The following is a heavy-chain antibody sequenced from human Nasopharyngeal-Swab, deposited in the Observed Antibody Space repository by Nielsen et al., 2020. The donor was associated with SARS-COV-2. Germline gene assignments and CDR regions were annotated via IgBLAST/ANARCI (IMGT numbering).Heavy chain of an antibody. CDR3: ARRRYYDSSGYYHKSAFDI. CDR1: GYSFTSYW. V-gene: IGHV5-51*01. J-gene: IGHJ3*02. Sequence: GESLKISCKGSGYSFTSYWIGWVRQMPGKGLAWMGIIYPGDSDTRYSPSFQGQVTISADKSISTAYLQWSSLKASDTAMYYCARRRYYDSSGYYHKSAFDIWGQGTMVTVSS. D-gene: IGHD3-22*01. CDR2: IYPGDSDT.